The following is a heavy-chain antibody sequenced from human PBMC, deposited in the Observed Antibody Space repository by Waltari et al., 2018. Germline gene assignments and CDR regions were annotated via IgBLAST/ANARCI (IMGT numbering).Heavy chain of an antibody. D-gene: IGHD2-21*01. J-gene: IGHJ3*02. V-gene: IGHV4-38-2*01. CDR1: GYSISSGYY. CDR2: IYHSGST. CDR3: ARGEHIVPLSAFDI. Sequence: QVQLQESGPGLVKPSETLSLTCAVSGYSISSGYYWGWIRQPPGKGLEWIGSIYHSGSTYYNPSLKSRVTISVDTSKNQFSLKLSSVTAADTAVYYCARGEHIVPLSAFDIWGQGTMVTVSS.